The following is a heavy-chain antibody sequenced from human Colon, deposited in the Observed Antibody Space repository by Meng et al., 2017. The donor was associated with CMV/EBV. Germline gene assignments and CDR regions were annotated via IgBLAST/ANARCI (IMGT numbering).Heavy chain of an antibody. CDR2: IYHSGST. V-gene: IGHV4-59*11. D-gene: IGHD6-13*01. CDR1: SGSINIHH. Sequence: SETLSLTCTVSSGSINIHHWSWIRQSPGKGLQWIGYIYHSGSTSYNPSLKSRVTISVDTSKNQFSLKLSSLTAADTAVYYCARGSTGYSSSWYRYWGQGTLVTVSS. J-gene: IGHJ4*02. CDR3: ARGSTGYSSSWYRY.